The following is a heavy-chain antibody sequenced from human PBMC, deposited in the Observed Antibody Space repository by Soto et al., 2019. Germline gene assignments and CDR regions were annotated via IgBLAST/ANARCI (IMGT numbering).Heavy chain of an antibody. CDR2: ISGSGGST. V-gene: IGHV3-23*01. CDR1: GFTFSSYA. CDR3: AKEAGSYDYVWGSCRQYYFDY. Sequence: EVQLLESGGGLVQPGGSLRLSCAASGFTFSSYAMSWVRQAPGKGLEWVSAISGSGGSTYYADSVKGRFTISRDNSKNTLYLQMNSLRAEDTAVYYCAKEAGSYDYVWGSCRQYYFDYWGQGTLVTVSS. D-gene: IGHD3-16*02. J-gene: IGHJ4*02.